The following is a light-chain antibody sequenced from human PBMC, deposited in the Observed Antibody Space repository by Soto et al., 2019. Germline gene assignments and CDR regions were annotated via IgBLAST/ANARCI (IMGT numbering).Light chain of an antibody. J-gene: IGLJ3*02. CDR1: SSDVGGYGS. CDR2: DVS. CDR3: SSYSSTATRVV. V-gene: IGLV2-14*01. Sequence: QSALTQPASGAGSPGQSITFSCTGTSSDVGGYGSVSWYQQYPGKTPQLMIYDVSNRPSGVSKRFSGSKSGNTASLIISGLQAEDVDDYYCSSYSSTATRVVFGGGTKVTVL.